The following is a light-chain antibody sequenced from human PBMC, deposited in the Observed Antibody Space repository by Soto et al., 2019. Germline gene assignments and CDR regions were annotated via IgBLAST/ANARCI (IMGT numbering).Light chain of an antibody. CDR1: QSIGSN. CDR2: AAS. Sequence: DLQMTQCPASRSASVRDRVTITCRASQSIGSNLNWYQQKPGKAPKLLIYAASTSQSGVPSRFSGSGSGTDFTLTIGSLLPEDFATHYCQQSYSASFGGGTKVDIK. V-gene: IGKV1-39*01. J-gene: IGKJ4*01. CDR3: QQSYSAS.